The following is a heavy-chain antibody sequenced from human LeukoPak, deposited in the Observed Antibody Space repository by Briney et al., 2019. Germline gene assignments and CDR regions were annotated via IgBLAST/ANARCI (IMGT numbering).Heavy chain of an antibody. CDR2: IYYSGGT. CDR3: ARHHSGSFPNYFDY. D-gene: IGHD1-26*01. J-gene: IGHJ4*02. CDR1: SGSVSSSTYY. V-gene: IGHV4-39*01. Sequence: SETLSLTCTVSSGSVSSSTYYWGWIRQPPGKGLEWIGSIYYSGGTYYNPSLKGRVSISVDTSKNQFSLKLGSVTAADTAVYYCARHHSGSFPNYFDYWGQGTLVTVSS.